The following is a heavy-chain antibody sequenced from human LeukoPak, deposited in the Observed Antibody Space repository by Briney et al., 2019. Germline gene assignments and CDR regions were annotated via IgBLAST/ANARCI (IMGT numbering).Heavy chain of an antibody. D-gene: IGHD1-26*01. CDR2: INPNSGGA. Sequence: ASVKVSCKASGYTFTGYYMHWVRQAPGQGLEWMGWINPNSGGANYAQKFQGRVTMTRDTSISTAYMELSRLRSDDTAVYYCARVTSSGSYLASLGYWGQGTLVTVSS. V-gene: IGHV1-2*02. J-gene: IGHJ4*02. CDR3: ARVTSSGSYLASLGY. CDR1: GYTFTGYY.